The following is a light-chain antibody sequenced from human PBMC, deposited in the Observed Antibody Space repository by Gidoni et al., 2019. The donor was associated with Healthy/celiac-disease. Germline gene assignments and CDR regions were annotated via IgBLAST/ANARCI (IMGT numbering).Light chain of an antibody. CDR3: KQSYSTPHT. J-gene: IGKJ2*01. CDR2: AAS. V-gene: IGKV1-39*01. CDR1: QSISSY. Sequence: DIRMTRSPSSLSASVGDRVTITCRASQSISSYLNWYQQKPGKAPKLRIYAASSLQSGVPSRFSGSGFGTDFTFTISSLQPEDFETYYCKQSYSTPHTFGQGTKLEIK.